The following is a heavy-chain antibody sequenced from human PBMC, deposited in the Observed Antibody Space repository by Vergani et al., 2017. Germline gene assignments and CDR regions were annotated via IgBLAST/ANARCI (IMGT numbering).Heavy chain of an antibody. CDR1: GYSISSGYF. D-gene: IGHD1-14*01. CDR3: AGDGMSPAEIDPKNAFHV. Sequence: QVQLQESGPRLVKPSETLSLICSVSGYSISSGYFWGWIRQSPGKGLGWLGTIDRTGRTHLSPSLKSRLTISVDTTKNQFSLRLTSATAADTAVYFCAGDGMSPAEIDPKNAFHVWGQGIRVSV. J-gene: IGHJ3*01. CDR2: IDRTGRT. V-gene: IGHV4-38-2*02.